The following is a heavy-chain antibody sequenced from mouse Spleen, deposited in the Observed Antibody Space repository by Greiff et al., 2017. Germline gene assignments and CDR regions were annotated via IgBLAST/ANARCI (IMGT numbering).Heavy chain of an antibody. J-gene: IGHJ4*01. CDR1: GYTFTSYW. CDR3: ARTVVAYYYAMDY. CDR2: IDPSDSYT. D-gene: IGHD1-1*01. Sequence: QVQLQQPGAELAKPGASVKLSCKASGYTFTSYWMQWVKQRPGQGLEWIGEIDPSDSYTNYNQKFKGKATLTVDTSSSTAYMQLSSLTSEDSAVYYCARTVVAYYYAMDYWGQGTSVTVSS. V-gene: IGHV1-50*01.